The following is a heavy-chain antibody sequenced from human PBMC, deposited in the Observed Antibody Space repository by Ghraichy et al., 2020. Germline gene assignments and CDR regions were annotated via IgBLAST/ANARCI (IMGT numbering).Heavy chain of an antibody. CDR1: GGSINSGSYS. CDR3: AVLASNVVDV. CDR2: IYYTGSA. J-gene: IGHJ6*02. D-gene: IGHD3-3*01. V-gene: IGHV4-30-2*01. Sequence: SETLSLTCTVSGGSINSGSYSWTWLRQPPGKGLEWIGYIYYTGSAFYNPSLKSRVAISLDRFYNNRFSLRLSSVTAADTAVYYCAVLASNVVDVWGQGSTVTVS.